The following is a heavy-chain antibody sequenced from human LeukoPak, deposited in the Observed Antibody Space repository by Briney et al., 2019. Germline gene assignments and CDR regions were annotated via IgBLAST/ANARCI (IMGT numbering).Heavy chain of an antibody. D-gene: IGHD5-18*01. J-gene: IGHJ4*02. CDR3: ARKSSGYGNTFDY. V-gene: IGHV4-59*01. CDR1: GGSISSYY. CDR2: IYYSGST. Sequence: PSETLSLTCTVSGGSISSYYWSWIRQPPGKGLEWIGYIYYSGSTNYYPSLKSRVTISVDTSKNQFSLKLSSVTAADTAVYYCARKSSGYGNTFDYWGQGTLVTVSS.